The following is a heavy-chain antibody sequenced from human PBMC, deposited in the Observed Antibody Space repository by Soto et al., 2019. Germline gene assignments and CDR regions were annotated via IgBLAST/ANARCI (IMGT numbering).Heavy chain of an antibody. V-gene: IGHV3-30*18. Sequence: SGGSLRLSCAASGFMFNAYGMHWVRQAPGKGLEWVAVISFDGSNQYHEESVKGRFTISRDNFMDTVYLQMHSLRAEDTAVYFCVKAGTMTGTGTTPRSFDIWGRGTMVTVS. CDR3: VKAGTMTGTGTTPRSFDI. J-gene: IGHJ3*02. D-gene: IGHD1-1*01. CDR2: ISFDGSNQ. CDR1: GFMFNAYG.